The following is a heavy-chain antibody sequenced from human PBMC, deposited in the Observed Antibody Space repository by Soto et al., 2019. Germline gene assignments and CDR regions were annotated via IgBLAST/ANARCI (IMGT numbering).Heavy chain of an antibody. CDR1: GFTFRIFW. CDR2: INLDGSEK. CDR3: ARERATHIGFDP. D-gene: IGHD1-1*01. Sequence: EVQLVESGGDLVQPGGSLRLSCAASGFTFRIFWMTWVRQVPGKGLECVANINLDGSEKYHAVSVKGRYTISRDNSKNSLHLQIYNLSSEDEVLYYCARERATHIGFDPLGQGTLITDSP. V-gene: IGHV3-7*01. J-gene: IGHJ5*02.